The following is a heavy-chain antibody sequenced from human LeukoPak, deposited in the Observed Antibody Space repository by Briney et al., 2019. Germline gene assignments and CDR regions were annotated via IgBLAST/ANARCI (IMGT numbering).Heavy chain of an antibody. Sequence: PSETLSLTCTVSGGSISSSSYYWGWIRLPPGKGLEWLGSIYYSGSTYYNPSLKSRVTISVDTSKNQFSLKLSSVTAADTAVYYCAGSSGYYPNWFDPWGQGTLVTVSS. J-gene: IGHJ5*02. CDR3: AGSSGYYPNWFDP. V-gene: IGHV4-39*01. CDR1: GGSISSSSYY. CDR2: IYYSGST. D-gene: IGHD3-22*01.